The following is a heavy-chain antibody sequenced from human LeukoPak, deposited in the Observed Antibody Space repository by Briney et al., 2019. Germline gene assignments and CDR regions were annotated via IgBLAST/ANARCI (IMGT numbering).Heavy chain of an antibody. V-gene: IGHV4-59*08. CDR1: GGSISSYY. D-gene: IGHD5-18*01. CDR3: VRASGVQLWGPYYFDY. Sequence: KASETLSLTCTVSGGSISSYYWSWIRQPPGKGLEWIGYIYYSGSTNYNPSLKSRVTISVDTSKNQFSLKLSSVTAADTAVYYCVRASGVQLWGPYYFDYWGQGTLVTVSS. J-gene: IGHJ4*02. CDR2: IYYSGST.